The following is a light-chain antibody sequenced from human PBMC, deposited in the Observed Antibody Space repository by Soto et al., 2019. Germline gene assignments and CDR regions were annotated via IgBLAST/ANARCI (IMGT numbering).Light chain of an antibody. CDR2: GAS. Sequence: ATQMTPSPSSLSPSVGARVTITCLASQDIRKDLACYQQKPGKAPQILIYGASTLQTGVASRFSGSGSATDFTLTISSLQPEDFALYYCQQYGSSPPTFGQGTKVEIK. CDR1: QDIRKD. CDR3: QQYGSSPPT. J-gene: IGKJ1*01. V-gene: IGKV1-6*02.